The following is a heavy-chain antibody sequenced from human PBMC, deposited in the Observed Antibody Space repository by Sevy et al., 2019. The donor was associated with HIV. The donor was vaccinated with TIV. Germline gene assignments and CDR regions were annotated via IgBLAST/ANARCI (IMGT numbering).Heavy chain of an antibody. Sequence: ASVKVSCKASGYTFSDYYIHWVRQAPGQGLEWMEWINPNSGGTNYAQKFQGRVTMTRDTSITTAYMELSRMRSDDTAVYYCARQSAYHFYGMDVWGQGTTVTVSS. CDR1: GYTFSDYY. D-gene: IGHD3-16*01. J-gene: IGHJ6*02. CDR3: ARQSAYHFYGMDV. CDR2: INPNSGGT. V-gene: IGHV1-2*02.